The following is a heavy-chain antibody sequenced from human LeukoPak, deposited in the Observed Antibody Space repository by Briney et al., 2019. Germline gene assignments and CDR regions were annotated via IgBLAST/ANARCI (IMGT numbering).Heavy chain of an antibody. CDR1: GGSISSYY. CDR3: MGGRGWLPDY. V-gene: IGHV4-59*03. J-gene: IGHJ4*02. D-gene: IGHD5-12*01. CDR2: IHHSGRT. Sequence: YPSETLSLTCSVSGGSISSYYWNWIRQPPGKGLEWLGYIHHSGRTNYNPSLQSRVTISADTSRTQFSLKMTSVTTDDTAVYYCMGGRGWLPDYWGQGTLVTVSS.